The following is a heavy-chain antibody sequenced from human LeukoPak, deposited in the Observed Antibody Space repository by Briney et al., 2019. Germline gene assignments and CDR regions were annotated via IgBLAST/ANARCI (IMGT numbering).Heavy chain of an antibody. CDR1: GFTITNYA. D-gene: IGHD3-22*01. CDR2: LSTSPR. Sequence: GGSLKLSCAASGFTITNYAMSWVRQGPGKGLEWVSGLSTSPRYADSVRGRFTVSRDHSTNTLYLQMNRLRAEDTAVYYCARGEVAVQYYFESWGQGTLVTVSS. J-gene: IGHJ4*02. V-gene: IGHV3-23*01. CDR3: ARGEVAVQYYFES.